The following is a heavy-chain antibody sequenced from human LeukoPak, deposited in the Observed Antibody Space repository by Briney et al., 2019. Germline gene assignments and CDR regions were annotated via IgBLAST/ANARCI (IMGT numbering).Heavy chain of an antibody. V-gene: IGHV1-18*01. D-gene: IGHD6-19*01. CDR3: ARGRPAMKEQWLVRGFDY. CDR2: IRAHNGHT. J-gene: IGHJ4*02. CDR1: GYNFFSYN. Sequence: GASVKVSCKASGYNFFSYNINWVRQAPGQGLEWMGWIRAHNGHTNYTQRLQGRVGMITDTSTNTVYMELRSLRSDDTAVYYCARGRPAMKEQWLVRGFDYWGQGTLVTVSS.